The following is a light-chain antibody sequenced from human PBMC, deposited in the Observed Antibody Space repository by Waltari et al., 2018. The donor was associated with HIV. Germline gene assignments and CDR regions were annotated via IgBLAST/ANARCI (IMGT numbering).Light chain of an antibody. V-gene: IGLV2-8*01. J-gene: IGLJ2*01. CDR3: SSYAGSNNLV. CDR2: EVS. CDR1: SSDVGGYNY. Sequence: QSALTQPPSASGSPGQSVTISCTGTSSDVGGYNYVSWYQQHPGKAPKRIVYEVSKRPSGFPDRFSGSKSGNTASLTVSGLQAEDEADYYCSSYAGSNNLVFGGGTKLTVL.